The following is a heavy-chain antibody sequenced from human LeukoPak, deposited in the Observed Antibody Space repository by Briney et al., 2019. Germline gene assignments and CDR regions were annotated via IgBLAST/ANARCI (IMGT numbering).Heavy chain of an antibody. CDR1: GGSISSYY. Sequence: SETLSLTCTVSGGSISSYYWSWIRQPAGKGLEWIGRIYTSGSTNYNPSLKSRVTMSVDASKNQFSLKLSSVTAADTAVYYWARVVTMVRGVAHGYWGQGTLVTVSS. D-gene: IGHD3-10*01. J-gene: IGHJ4*02. V-gene: IGHV4-4*07. CDR2: IYTSGST. CDR3: ARVVTMVRGVAHGY.